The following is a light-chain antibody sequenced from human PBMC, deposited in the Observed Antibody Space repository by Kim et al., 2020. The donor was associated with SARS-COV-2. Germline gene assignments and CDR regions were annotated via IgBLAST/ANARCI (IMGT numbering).Light chain of an antibody. J-gene: IGKJ1*01. Sequence: PGERASLSCRASQSISTSYLAWYQQKAGQAPRLIIYTTSSRATGIPDRFSGRGSGTDFTLTINRLEPEDFAVYYCQQYSPSPPWTFGQGTKLEI. CDR3: QQYSPSPPWT. CDR2: TTS. CDR1: QSISTSY. V-gene: IGKV3-20*01.